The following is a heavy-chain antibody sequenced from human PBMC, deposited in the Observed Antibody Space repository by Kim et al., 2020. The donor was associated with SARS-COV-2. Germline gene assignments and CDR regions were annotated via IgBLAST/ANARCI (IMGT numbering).Heavy chain of an antibody. CDR3: VRGYSWFDY. V-gene: IGHV5-51*01. J-gene: IGHJ4*02. CDR2: IYPGDSDT. D-gene: IGHD5-18*01. CDR1: GYSFSTYW. Sequence: GESLKISCEASGYSFSTYWIGWVRQMPGKGLEWMGIIYPGDSDTRYSPSFQGQVTISADKSISTAYLQWSSLKTSDIGVYYCVRGYSWFDYWGQGTLVTVSS.